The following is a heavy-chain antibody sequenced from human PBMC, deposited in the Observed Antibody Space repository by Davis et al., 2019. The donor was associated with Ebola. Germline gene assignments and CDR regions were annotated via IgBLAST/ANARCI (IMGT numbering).Heavy chain of an antibody. CDR2: LDSGATT. CDR3: ARVRAPYYFDY. V-gene: IGHV3-53*01. Sequence: PGGSLRLSCAASGFAVSNNHMSWVRQAPGEGLEWVSVLDSGATTNYADSVKGRFTISRDNSRNTVYLQMNSLRAEDTAVYYCARVRAPYYFDYWGQGTLVTVSS. J-gene: IGHJ4*02. CDR1: GFAVSNNH.